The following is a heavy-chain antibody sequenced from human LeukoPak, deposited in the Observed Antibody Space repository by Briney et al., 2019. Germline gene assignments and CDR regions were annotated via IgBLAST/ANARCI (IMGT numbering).Heavy chain of an antibody. CDR2: ISYDGSNK. CDR1: GFTFSSYG. Sequence: GGSLRLSCAASGFTFSSYGMHWVRQAPGKGLEWVAVISYDGSNKYYADSVKGRFTISRDNSKNTLYLQMNSLRAEDTAVYYCAKTPHDYGDLYFDYWGQGTLVTVSS. CDR3: AKTPHDYGDLYFDY. J-gene: IGHJ4*02. V-gene: IGHV3-30*18. D-gene: IGHD4-17*01.